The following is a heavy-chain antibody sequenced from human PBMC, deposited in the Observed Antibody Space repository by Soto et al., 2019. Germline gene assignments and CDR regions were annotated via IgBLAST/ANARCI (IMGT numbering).Heavy chain of an antibody. J-gene: IGHJ6*02. Sequence: SVKVSCKVSGGTFSSYAISWVRQAPGQGLEWMGGIIPIFGTANYAQKFQGRVTITADESTSTAYMELSSLRSEDTAVYYCAKSSSGYYYEWVYYYYGMDVWGQGTTVTVSS. V-gene: IGHV1-69*13. CDR1: GGTFSSYA. CDR2: IIPIFGTA. D-gene: IGHD3-22*01. CDR3: AKSSSGYYYEWVYYYYGMDV.